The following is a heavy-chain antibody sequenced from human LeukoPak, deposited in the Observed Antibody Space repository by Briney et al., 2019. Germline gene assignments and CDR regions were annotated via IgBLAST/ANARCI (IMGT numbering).Heavy chain of an antibody. J-gene: IGHJ6*03. Sequence: GGSLRLSCAASGFTFVTYSMNWVRQTPGKGLEWVSSISSGSAYIYYTDSVKGRFTISRDDAKNSLYLQMNSLRAEDTAVYYCARDSGSAYHFYYYMDVWGKGTTVTVSS. D-gene: IGHD5-12*01. CDR3: ARDSGSAYHFYYYMDV. CDR2: ISSGSAYI. CDR1: GFTFVTYS. V-gene: IGHV3-21*01.